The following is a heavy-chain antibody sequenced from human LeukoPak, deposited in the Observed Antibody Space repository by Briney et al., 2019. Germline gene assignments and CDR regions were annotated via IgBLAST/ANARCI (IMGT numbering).Heavy chain of an antibody. CDR3: ASHYDSSGYHTDESFDY. J-gene: IGHJ4*02. CDR2: ISAYNGNT. Sequence: ASVKVSCKASGYTFTSYGISWVRQAPGQGLEWMGWISAYNGNTNYAQKLQGRVAMTTDTSTSTAYMELRSLRSDDTAVYYCASHYDSSGYHTDESFDYWGQGTLVTVSS. V-gene: IGHV1-18*01. CDR1: GYTFTSYG. D-gene: IGHD3-22*01.